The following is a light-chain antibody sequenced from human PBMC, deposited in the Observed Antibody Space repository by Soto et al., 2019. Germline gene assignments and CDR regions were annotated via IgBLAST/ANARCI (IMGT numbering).Light chain of an antibody. V-gene: IGLV2-14*01. CDR1: SSDVGGYNY. Sequence: QSALTQPASVSGSPGQSITISCTGTSSDVGGYNYVSWYQQNPGKAPKLMIHEVSNRPSGVCNRFSGSKSGNTASLTISGLQAEDEANYYCSSFTSSSTFVFGTGSKGTVL. CDR3: SSFTSSSTFV. CDR2: EVS. J-gene: IGLJ1*01.